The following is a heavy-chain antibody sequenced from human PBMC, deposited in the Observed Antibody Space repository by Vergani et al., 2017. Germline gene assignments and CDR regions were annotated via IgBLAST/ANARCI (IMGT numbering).Heavy chain of an antibody. V-gene: IGHV4-4*03. Sequence: QVQLQESGPGLVKPPGTLSLTCAVSGDSISSNNCWTWVRQPPGKGLAWIGEICHTAGTKYSPSLKSRVTVSVHESRNLFSLRRNSVTAADTAVYYCATIGYRRWGYYFDYWGQGSLVTVSS. CDR3: ATIGYRRWGYYFDY. CDR2: ICHTAGT. CDR1: GDSISSNNC. J-gene: IGHJ4*02. D-gene: IGHD2-2*02.